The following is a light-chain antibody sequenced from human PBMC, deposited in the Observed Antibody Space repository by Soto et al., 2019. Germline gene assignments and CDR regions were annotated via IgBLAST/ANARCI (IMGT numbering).Light chain of an antibody. V-gene: IGKV3-15*01. Sequence: EIVMTQSPATLSVSPGERATLSCRASENIYTNLAWYQQKPGQAPRLLIYGASTRDTGIPARFSGSGSGTEFTRTISSLQSEDFEVYYCQQYNNWPLTFGQGTRLEIK. CDR1: ENIYTN. CDR2: GAS. CDR3: QQYNNWPLT. J-gene: IGKJ5*01.